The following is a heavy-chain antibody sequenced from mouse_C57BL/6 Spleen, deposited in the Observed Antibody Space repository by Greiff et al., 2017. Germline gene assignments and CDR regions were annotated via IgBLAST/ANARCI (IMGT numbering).Heavy chain of an antibody. CDR2: INPNHGGT. V-gene: IGHV1-18*01. CDR1: GYTFTDYN. J-gene: IGHJ4*01. D-gene: IGHD1-1*01. CDR3: ERFPLLRDYARDY. Sequence: VQLQQSGPELVKPGASVKIPCKASGYTFTDYNMDWVKQSHGKSLEWIGDINPNHGGTIYNQKFKGKATLTVDKSSITAYMQLRSLTSEDTAVYYCERFPLLRDYARDYWGQGTSVTVSS.